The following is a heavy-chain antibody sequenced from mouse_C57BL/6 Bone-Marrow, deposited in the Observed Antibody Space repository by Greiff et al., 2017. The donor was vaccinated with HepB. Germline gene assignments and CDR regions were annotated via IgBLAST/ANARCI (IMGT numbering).Heavy chain of an antibody. J-gene: IGHJ2*01. Sequence: VQLQQSGAELVRPGASVKLSCTASGFNIKDDYMHWVKQRPEQGLEWIGWIDPENGDTEYASKFQGQATITADTSSNTAYLQLSSLTSEDTAVYYCTTGFITTVVPYFDYWGQGTTLTVSS. CDR3: TTGFITTVVPYFDY. CDR1: GFNIKDDY. D-gene: IGHD1-1*01. V-gene: IGHV14-4*01. CDR2: IDPENGDT.